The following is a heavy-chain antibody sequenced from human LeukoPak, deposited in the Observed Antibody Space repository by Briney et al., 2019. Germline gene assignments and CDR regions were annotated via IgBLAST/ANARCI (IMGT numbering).Heavy chain of an antibody. CDR2: INHSGST. V-gene: IGHV4-34*01. CDR1: GGSFSGYY. J-gene: IGHJ6*04. CDR3: ASLYSLNDPDV. Sequence: SETLSLTCTGYGGSFSGYYWSWIRQPPGKGLEWIGEINHSGSTNYNPSLKSRVTISVDTSKNQFSLKLRSVTAADTAVYYCASLYSLNDPDVWGKGTTVTVSS. D-gene: IGHD1-1*01.